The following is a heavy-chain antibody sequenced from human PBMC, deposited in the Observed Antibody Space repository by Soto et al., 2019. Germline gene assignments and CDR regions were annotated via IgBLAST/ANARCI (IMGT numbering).Heavy chain of an antibody. CDR1: GGSISSGDYY. CDR2: IYYTGTT. CDR3: DRGDWFHP. J-gene: IGHJ5*02. V-gene: IGHV4-30-4*01. Sequence: PSETLSLTCTVSGGSISSGDYYWNWIRQPPGKGLEWIGYIYYTGTTKYNPSLKSRATLSVDTAKNRFSLNLTSLTAADTAVYYCDRGDWFHPWGQGILVTVSS.